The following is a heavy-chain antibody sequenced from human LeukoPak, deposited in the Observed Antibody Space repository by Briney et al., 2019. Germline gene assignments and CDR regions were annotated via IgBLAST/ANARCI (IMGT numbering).Heavy chain of an antibody. J-gene: IGHJ6*03. Sequence: ASVKVSCKASGGTFSSYAISWVRQAPGQGLEWMGGIIPIFGTANYAQKFQGRVTITTDESTSTAYMELSSLRSEDTAVYYCVRAKYQAYYYYYYMDVWGKGTTVTVSS. V-gene: IGHV1-69*05. CDR1: GGTFSSYA. CDR3: VRAKYQAYYYYYYMDV. D-gene: IGHD2-2*01. CDR2: IIPIFGTA.